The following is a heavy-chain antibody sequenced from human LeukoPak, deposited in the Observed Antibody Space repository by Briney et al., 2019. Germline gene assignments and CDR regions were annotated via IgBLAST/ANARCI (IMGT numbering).Heavy chain of an antibody. D-gene: IGHD3-10*01. V-gene: IGHV3-48*04. CDR3: VRDDLPSSGSYYPTLLDY. CDR1: GFTFRSYN. J-gene: IGHJ4*02. CDR2: ISSASNTK. Sequence: GGSLRLSCAASGFTFRSYNMNWVRQAPGKGLEWVAFISSASNTKYYADSVKGRFTISRDNAKNSLYLYMNSLRAEDTALYYCVRDDLPSSGSYYPTLLDYWGQGTLVTVSS.